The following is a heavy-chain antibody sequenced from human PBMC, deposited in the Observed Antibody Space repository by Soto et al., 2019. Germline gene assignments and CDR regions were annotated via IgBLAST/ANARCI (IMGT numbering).Heavy chain of an antibody. V-gene: IGHV1-3*01. CDR2: INAGNGNT. CDR3: ARYYDFWSGYYRVNWFDP. D-gene: IGHD3-3*01. Sequence: ASVKVSCKASGYTFTSYAMHWVRQAPGQRLEWMGWINAGNGNTKYSQKFQGRVTITRDTSASTAHMELSSLRSEDTAVYYCARYYDFWSGYYRVNWFDPWGQGTLVTVSS. CDR1: GYTFTSYA. J-gene: IGHJ5*02.